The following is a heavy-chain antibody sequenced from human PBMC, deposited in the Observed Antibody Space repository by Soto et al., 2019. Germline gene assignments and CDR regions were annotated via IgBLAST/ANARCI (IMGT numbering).Heavy chain of an antibody. Sequence: QVQLVQSGAEVKKPGASVKVSCKASGYTFTSSGMHWVRQAPGQGLEWMGWISAHTGSSEYAQRFQGRVKMSADRSTSTSYMEVWSVMSDDTAVDYAAKAYFYHGGDSRGYSLGACDFWVPATLVPVSS. CDR3: AKAYFYHGGDSRGYSLGACDF. D-gene: IGHD3-22*01. CDR2: ISAHTGSS. J-gene: IGHJ3*01. CDR1: GYTFTSSG. V-gene: IGHV1-18*01.